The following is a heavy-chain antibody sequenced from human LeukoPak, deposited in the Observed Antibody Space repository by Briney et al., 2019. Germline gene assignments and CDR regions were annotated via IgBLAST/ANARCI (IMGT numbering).Heavy chain of an antibody. J-gene: IGHJ5*02. D-gene: IGHD3-16*01. Sequence: GGSLRLSCAASGSTFSDYYMSWIRLAPGKGLEWVSYISTTGSTIYYADSVKGRFTISRDNAKNSLYLQMNSLRAEDTAVYYCARDKRGIGFDPWGQGTLVTVSS. V-gene: IGHV3-11*01. CDR3: ARDKRGIGFDP. CDR2: ISTTGSTI. CDR1: GSTFSDYY.